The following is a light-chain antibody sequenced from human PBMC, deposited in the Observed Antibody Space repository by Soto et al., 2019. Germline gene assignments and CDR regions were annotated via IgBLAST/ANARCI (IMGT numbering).Light chain of an antibody. CDR2: GAS. J-gene: IGKJ5*01. V-gene: IGKV3-20*01. Sequence: IVLTQSPGTLSLSPGERATLSCRASQSVSSNYLAWYQQKPGQAPRLLIYGASSRATGIPDRFSGSGSGTDFTLTISRLEPEDFAVYYCQQYGSPPITFGQGTRLEIK. CDR1: QSVSSNY. CDR3: QQYGSPPIT.